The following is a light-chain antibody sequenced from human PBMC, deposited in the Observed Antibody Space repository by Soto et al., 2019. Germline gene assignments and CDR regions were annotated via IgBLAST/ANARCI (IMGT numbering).Light chain of an antibody. CDR1: SSDIGRLNF. CDR3: CSYTTSSPFV. V-gene: IGLV2-14*03. J-gene: IGLJ1*01. Sequence: QSALTQPASVSASPGQSITISCTGTSSDIGRLNFVSWYQHHPGKAPKLVIYDVSSRPSGVSGRFSGSKAGDTASLSISGLQAEDEADYYCCSYTTSSPFVFGTGTKLTVL. CDR2: DVS.